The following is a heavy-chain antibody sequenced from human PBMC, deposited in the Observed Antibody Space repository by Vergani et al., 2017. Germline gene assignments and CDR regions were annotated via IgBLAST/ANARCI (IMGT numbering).Heavy chain of an antibody. V-gene: IGHV3-15*01. J-gene: IGHJ4*02. CDR2: IKSKTDGGTT. CDR1: GFTFSNAW. Sequence: EVQLVESGGGLVKPGGSLRLSCAASGFTFSNAWMSWVRQAPGKGLEWVGRIKSKTDGGTTDYAAPVKGRVTISRDDSKNTLYLQMNSLKTEDTAVYYCTTEYCSSTSCLPLCYWGQGTLVTFSS. CDR3: TTEYCSSTSCLPLCY. D-gene: IGHD2-2*01.